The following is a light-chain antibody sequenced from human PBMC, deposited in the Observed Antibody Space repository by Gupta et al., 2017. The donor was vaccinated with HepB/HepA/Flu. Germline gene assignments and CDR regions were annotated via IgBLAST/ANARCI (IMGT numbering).Light chain of an antibody. Sequence: QSALTQPPSASGSPGQSVAIPCLGTSVDIGNNYNFVSWHQQHLDKAPRLFVYEIHQRPAGLPGFFAGTKAGNTASVTVSVLQPEDEAHYCCTSYETSDSVVFGGGTKLTVL. J-gene: IGLJ2*01. CDR1: SVDIGNNYNF. V-gene: IGLV2-8*01. CDR2: EIH. CDR3: TSYETSDSVV.